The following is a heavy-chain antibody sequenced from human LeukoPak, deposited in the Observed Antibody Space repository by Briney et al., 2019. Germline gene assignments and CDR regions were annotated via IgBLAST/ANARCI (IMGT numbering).Heavy chain of an antibody. CDR3: ASFGYSWLRAD. J-gene: IGHJ4*02. D-gene: IGHD5-18*01. CDR1: GFTFSNYW. Sequence: GGALRLSCVGSGFTFSNYWMHWVRQAPGKGLVWVARNDDGTYTGHVDSVKGRFTISRDSAKNTLYLQMNSLRAEDTAIYYCASFGYSWLRADWGRGTLVTVSS. CDR2: NDDGTYT. V-gene: IGHV3-74*01.